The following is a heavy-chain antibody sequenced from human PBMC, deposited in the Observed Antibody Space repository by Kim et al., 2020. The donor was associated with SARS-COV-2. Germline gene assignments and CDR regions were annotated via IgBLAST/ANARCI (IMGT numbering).Heavy chain of an antibody. Sequence: GGSLRLSCAASGFTFNNYAMSWVRQAPGKGLEWVSAITNGGANTFYADSVKGRFTISRDNSKNTLYLQMNSLRAEDTAVYYCAKSLATAGTGRYSKQYGMDVWGQGTTVTVSS. V-gene: IGHV3-23*01. J-gene: IGHJ6*02. CDR1: GFTFNNYA. CDR3: AKSLATAGTGRYSKQYGMDV. CDR2: ITNGGANT. D-gene: IGHD6-13*01.